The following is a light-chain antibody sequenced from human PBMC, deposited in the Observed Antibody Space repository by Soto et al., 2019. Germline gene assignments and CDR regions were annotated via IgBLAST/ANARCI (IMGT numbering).Light chain of an antibody. CDR2: DAS. CDR1: QSVSSY. J-gene: IGKJ4*01. Sequence: PGEGATLSCRASQSVSSYLTWYQQKPGQTPRLLIYDASTRATGIPARFSGSGSGTDFTLTISSLEPEDFAVYYCQQRSDWPLSFGGGTKVEIK. V-gene: IGKV3-11*01. CDR3: QQRSDWPLS.